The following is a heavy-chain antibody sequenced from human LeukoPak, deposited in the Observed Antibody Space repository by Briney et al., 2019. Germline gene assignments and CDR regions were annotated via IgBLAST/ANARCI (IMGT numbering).Heavy chain of an antibody. V-gene: IGHV3-9*01. D-gene: IGHD2-8*01. Sequence: PGRSLRLSCAASGFTFDDYAMHWVRQAPGKGLEWVSGISWNSGSIGYADSVKGRFSISRDSSKNILYLQMNSLRAEDTAVYYCAKDRCSNGIGCYFYYMDVWGKGTTVTISS. CDR2: ISWNSGSI. CDR3: AKDRCSNGIGCYFYYMDV. J-gene: IGHJ6*03. CDR1: GFTFDDYA.